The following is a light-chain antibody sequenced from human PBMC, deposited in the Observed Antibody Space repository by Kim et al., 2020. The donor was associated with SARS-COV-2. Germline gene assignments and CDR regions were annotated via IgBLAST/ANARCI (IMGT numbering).Light chain of an antibody. CDR3: QQYNKWPLT. J-gene: IGKJ4*01. CDR2: GTS. CDR1: QSLSSN. Sequence: EIVMTQSPAILSVSPGERATLTCRASQSLSSNLAWYQQKPGQAPRLLIYGTSTRVTGIPDRFSGSGSGTEFTLTISSLQSEDSAVYSCQQYNKWPLTFGGGTKVDIK. V-gene: IGKV3-15*01.